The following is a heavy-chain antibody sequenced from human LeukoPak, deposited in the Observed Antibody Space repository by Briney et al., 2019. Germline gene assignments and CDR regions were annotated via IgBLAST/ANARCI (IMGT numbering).Heavy chain of an antibody. D-gene: IGHD2-2*01. CDR3: ARETQYCSSTSLGLECTNNWFDP. J-gene: IGHJ5*02. CDR2: ISRSSSYI. V-gene: IGHV3-21*01. Sequence: GGSLRLSCAAPGFTFSTYNMNWVRQAPGKGLEWVSSISRSSSYIYYADSVKGRFTISRDNAKNSLYLQMNSLRAEDTAVYYCARETQYCSSTSLGLECTNNWFDPWGQGTLVTVSS. CDR1: GFTFSTYN.